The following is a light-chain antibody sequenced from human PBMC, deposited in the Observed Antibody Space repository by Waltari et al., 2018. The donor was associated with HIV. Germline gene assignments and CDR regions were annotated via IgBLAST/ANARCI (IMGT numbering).Light chain of an antibody. CDR3: HQSYSYPRT. CDR1: QTVGSY. Sequence: DIDMTQSPSSLSASVGDRVTITCRASQTVGSYLTWYQQKPGKATKVLIYAASSLESGVPSRFSGSGSGTDFTLTIDSLQPEDFATYFCHQSYSYPRTFGQGTKVEIK. V-gene: IGKV1-39*01. J-gene: IGKJ1*01. CDR2: AAS.